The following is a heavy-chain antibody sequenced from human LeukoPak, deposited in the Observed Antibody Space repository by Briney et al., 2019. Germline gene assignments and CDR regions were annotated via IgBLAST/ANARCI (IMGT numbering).Heavy chain of an antibody. CDR3: ARDSRGSSGWHKYHY. V-gene: IGHV1-3*01. D-gene: IGHD6-19*01. CDR2: INAGNGNT. CDR1: GYTFTSYA. Sequence: GASVKVSCKASGYTFTSYAMHWVRQAPGQRLEWMGWINAGNGNTKYSQKFQGRVTITRDTSASTAYMELNSLRSEDTAVYYCARDSRGSSGWHKYHYWGQGTLVTVSS. J-gene: IGHJ4*02.